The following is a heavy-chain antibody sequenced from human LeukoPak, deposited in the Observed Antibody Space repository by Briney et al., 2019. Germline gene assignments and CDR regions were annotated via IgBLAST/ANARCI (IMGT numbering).Heavy chain of an antibody. D-gene: IGHD7-27*01. Sequence: GSLRLSCAASGFTFSNYGMHWVRQAPGKGLEWVAFIRYDGSNKYFADSLKGRFTISRDNSKNTLYLQMNSLRPEDTAVYYCARGLRNGDHVDYWGQGTLVTVSS. J-gene: IGHJ4*02. V-gene: IGHV3-30*02. CDR1: GFTFSNYG. CDR3: ARGLRNGDHVDY. CDR2: IRYDGSNK.